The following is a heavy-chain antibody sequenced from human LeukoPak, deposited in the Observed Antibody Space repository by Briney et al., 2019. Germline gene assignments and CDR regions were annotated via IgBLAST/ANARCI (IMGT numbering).Heavy chain of an antibody. CDR3: ARDPAIAAAGSMEVDY. J-gene: IGHJ4*02. V-gene: IGHV1-2*06. Sequence: ASVKVSCKASGYTFTGYYMHWVRQAPGQGLEWMGRINPNSGGTNYAQKFQGRVTMTRDTSISTAYMELSRLRSDDTAVYYCARDPAIAAAGSMEVDYWGRGTLVTVSS. D-gene: IGHD6-13*01. CDR2: INPNSGGT. CDR1: GYTFTGYY.